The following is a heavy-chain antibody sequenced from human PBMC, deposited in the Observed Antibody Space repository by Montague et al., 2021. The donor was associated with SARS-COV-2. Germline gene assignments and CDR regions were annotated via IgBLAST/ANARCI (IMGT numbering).Heavy chain of an antibody. V-gene: IGHV4-39*01. CDR1: GGSIRSSSFD. J-gene: IGHJ4*02. Sequence: SETLSLTCTVSGGSIRSSSFDWGWIRQTPGKGLEWIVSISSSGYTYYNPSLKSRVTIFVDTSKNQFSLKLSSVTAADTAVYYCARDYDDYLDFWGQGNLVTVSS. CDR3: ARDYDDYLDF. D-gene: IGHD4-17*01. CDR2: ISSSGYT.